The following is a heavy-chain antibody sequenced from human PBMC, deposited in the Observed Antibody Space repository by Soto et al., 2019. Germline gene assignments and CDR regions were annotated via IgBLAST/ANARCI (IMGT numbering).Heavy chain of an antibody. D-gene: IGHD3-3*01. CDR2: ISYSGTY. CDR1: GVSINGYY. V-gene: IGHV4-59*13. CDR3: AKSYEFWGGSYGGAYFES. J-gene: IGHJ4*01. Sequence: SETLSLTCTLSGVSINGYYWGWVRQPPGKGLEWIGYISYSGTYSYSPSLKSRVTISADSPRNQFSLTLTSVTAADKAVYFCAKSYEFWGGSYGGAYFESWC.